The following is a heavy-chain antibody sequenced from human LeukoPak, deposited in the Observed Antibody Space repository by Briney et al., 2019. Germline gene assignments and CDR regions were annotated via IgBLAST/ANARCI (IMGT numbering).Heavy chain of an antibody. V-gene: IGHV3-21*01. CDR1: GFTFSSYS. CDR3: ARDGARSSGKLTEDPYWYFDL. CDR2: ISSSSYI. J-gene: IGHJ2*01. D-gene: IGHD6-13*01. Sequence: PGGSLRLSCAASGFTFSSYSMNWVRQAPGKGLEWVSPISSSSYIYYADSVKGRFIISRDNAKNSLYLQMNSLRAEDTAVYYCARDGARSSGKLTEDPYWYFDLWGRGPLVTVSS.